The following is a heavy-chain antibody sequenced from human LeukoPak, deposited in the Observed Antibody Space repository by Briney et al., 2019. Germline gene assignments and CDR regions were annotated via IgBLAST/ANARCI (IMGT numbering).Heavy chain of an antibody. Sequence: SQTLSLTCAISGDSVSSNSAAWNWIRQSPSRGLEWLGRTYYRSKWYNDYAVSVKSRITINPDTSKNQFSLQLNSVTPEDTAAYYCARGVKPGWGSWLLPDEYFQHWGQGTLVTVPS. D-gene: IGHD3-22*01. CDR2: TYYRSKWYN. V-gene: IGHV6-1*01. CDR1: GDSVSSNSAA. J-gene: IGHJ1*01. CDR3: ARGVKPGWGSWLLPDEYFQH.